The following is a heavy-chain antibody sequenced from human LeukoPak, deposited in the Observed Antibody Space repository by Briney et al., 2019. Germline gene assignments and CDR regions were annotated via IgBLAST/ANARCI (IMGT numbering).Heavy chain of an antibody. Sequence: GGSLRLSCAASGFTFSSYGMHWVRQAPGKGLEWVAVISYDGSNKYYADSVKGRFTISRDNSKNTLYLQMNSLRAEDTAAYYCAKSGIAARLDYWGQGTLVTVSS. CDR3: AKSGIAARLDY. CDR1: GFTFSSYG. V-gene: IGHV3-30*18. J-gene: IGHJ4*02. CDR2: ISYDGSNK. D-gene: IGHD6-6*01.